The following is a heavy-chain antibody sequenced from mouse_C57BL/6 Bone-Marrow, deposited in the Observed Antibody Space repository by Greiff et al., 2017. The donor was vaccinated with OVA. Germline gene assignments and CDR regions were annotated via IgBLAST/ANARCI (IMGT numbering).Heavy chain of an antibody. CDR1: GYTFTSYG. CDR3: ARGGIYYGNYEGFAY. V-gene: IGHV1-81*01. Sequence: QVQLQQSGAELARPGASVKLSCKASGYTFTSYGISWVKQRTGQGLEWIGEIYPRSGNTYYNEKFKGKATLTADKSSSTAYMELRSLTSEDSAVHFCARGGIYYGNYEGFAYWGQGTLVTVSA. D-gene: IGHD2-1*01. CDR2: IYPRSGNT. J-gene: IGHJ3*01.